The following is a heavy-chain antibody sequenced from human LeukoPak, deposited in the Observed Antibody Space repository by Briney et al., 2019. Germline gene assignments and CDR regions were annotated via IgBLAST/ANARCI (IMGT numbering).Heavy chain of an antibody. V-gene: IGHV3-21*04. CDR2: ISSSSSYI. J-gene: IGHJ4*02. Sequence: GGSLRLSCAASGFTFSSYNMNWVRQAPGKGLEWVSSISSSSSYIYYADSVKGRFTISRDNAKNSLYLQMDSLRAEDTAVYYCARDGTAVGINYDYWGQGTLVTVSS. CDR3: ARDGTAVGINYDY. CDR1: GFTFSSYN. D-gene: IGHD6-13*01.